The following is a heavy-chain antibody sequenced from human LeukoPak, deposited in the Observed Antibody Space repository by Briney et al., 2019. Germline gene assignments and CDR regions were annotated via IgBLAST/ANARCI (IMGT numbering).Heavy chain of an antibody. CDR2: IYYSGST. D-gene: IGHD1-26*01. V-gene: IGHV4-39*07. J-gene: IGHJ4*02. CDR1: GGSISRSSYY. Sequence: SETLSLTCTVSGGSISRSSYYWGWIRQPLGKGLEWIGSIYYSGSTYYNPSLKSRVTISVDTSKNQFSLKLSSVTAADTAVYYCARGLADQGELLFNYWGQGTLVTVSS. CDR3: ARGLADQGELLFNY.